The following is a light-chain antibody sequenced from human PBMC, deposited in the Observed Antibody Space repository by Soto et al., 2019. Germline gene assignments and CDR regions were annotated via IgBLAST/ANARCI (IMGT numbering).Light chain of an antibody. CDR1: QGIRND. CDR3: LQDYNYPRT. V-gene: IGKV1-6*01. Sequence: AIQMTQSPSSLSASVGDRVTITCRASQGIRNDLGWYQQKPGKAPKLLIYAASSLHSGVPSRFSGSGSGTDLTLTISSLQPEDFATYYCLQDYNYPRTFGQGTKVEIK. CDR2: AAS. J-gene: IGKJ1*01.